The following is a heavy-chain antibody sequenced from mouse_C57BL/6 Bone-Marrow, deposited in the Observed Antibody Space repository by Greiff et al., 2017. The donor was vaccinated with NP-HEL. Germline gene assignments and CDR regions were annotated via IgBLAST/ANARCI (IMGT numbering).Heavy chain of an antibody. J-gene: IGHJ1*03. Sequence: QVQLQQSGPELVKPGASVKLSCKASGYTFTSYDINWVKQRPGQGLEWIGWIYPRDGSTKYNEKFKGKATLTVDTSSSTAYMELHSLTSEDSAVYFCARRELAYYYGSSFYWCFAVWGTGTTVTVSS. D-gene: IGHD1-1*01. CDR1: GYTFTSYD. V-gene: IGHV1-85*01. CDR2: IYPRDGST. CDR3: ARRELAYYYGSSFYWCFAV.